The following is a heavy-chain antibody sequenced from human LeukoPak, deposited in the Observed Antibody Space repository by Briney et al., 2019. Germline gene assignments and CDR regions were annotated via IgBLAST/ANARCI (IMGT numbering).Heavy chain of an antibody. CDR2: INHSGST. CDR3: ARGRLLLTGLIDFDY. J-gene: IGHJ4*02. CDR1: GGSFSGYY. V-gene: IGHV4-34*01. D-gene: IGHD2-15*01. Sequence: SETLSLTCAVYGGSFSGYYWSWIRQPPGKGLEWIGEINHSGSTNYNPSLKSRVTISVDTSKNQFSLKLSSVTAADTAVYYCARGRLLLTGLIDFDYWGQGTLVTVSS.